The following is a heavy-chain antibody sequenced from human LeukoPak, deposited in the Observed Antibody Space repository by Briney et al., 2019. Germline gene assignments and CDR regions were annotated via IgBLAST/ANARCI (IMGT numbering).Heavy chain of an antibody. CDR1: GGSFSGYY. D-gene: IGHD3-10*01. J-gene: IGHJ4*02. CDR3: ARGGEGYHYGSGSQDY. CDR2: INHSGST. Sequence: SETLSLTCAVYGGSFSGYYWSWIRQPPGKGLEWIGEINHSGSTNYNPSLKSRVTISVDTSKNQVSLKLSSVTAADTAVYYCARGGEGYHYGSGSQDYWGQGTLVTVSS. V-gene: IGHV4-34*01.